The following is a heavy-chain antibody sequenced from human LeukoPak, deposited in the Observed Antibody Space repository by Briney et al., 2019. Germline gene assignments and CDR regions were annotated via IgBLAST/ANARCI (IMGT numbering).Heavy chain of an antibody. CDR1: GYTFTSYA. J-gene: IGHJ4*02. CDR3: ARVKGYYDSSGYYLYYFDY. CDR2: INAGNGNT. V-gene: IGHV1-3*01. D-gene: IGHD3-22*01. Sequence: ASVTVSCKASGYTFTSYAMHWVRQAPGQRLEWMGWINAGNGNTKYSQKFQGRVTMTMNTSISTAYMELSSLRSEDTAVYYCARVKGYYDSSGYYLYYFDYWGQGTLVTVSS.